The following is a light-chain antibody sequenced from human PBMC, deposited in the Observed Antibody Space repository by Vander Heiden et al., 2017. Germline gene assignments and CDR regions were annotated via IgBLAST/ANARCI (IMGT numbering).Light chain of an antibody. J-gene: IGLJ3*02. V-gene: IGLV2-8*01. CDR1: SSDVGGYNY. Sequence: QSALTQPPSASGSPGHPVTISCTGISSDVGGYNYVSWYQQPPGKAPKLMIYEVSKRPSGVPDRFSGSKSGNTASLTVSGLQAEDEADYYCSSYAGSNNWVFGGGTKLTVL. CDR2: EVS. CDR3: SSYAGSNNWV.